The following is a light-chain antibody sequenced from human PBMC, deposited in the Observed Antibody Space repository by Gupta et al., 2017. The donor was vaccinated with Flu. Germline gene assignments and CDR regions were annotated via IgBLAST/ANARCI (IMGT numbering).Light chain of an antibody. CDR1: QYISTY. J-gene: IGKJ4*01. Sequence: PATLSLSPGESATLSCRASQYISTYLAWYQQRPGQAPRLLIYESSRRAAGIPARFSGSGSGTDFTLTISSPEPEDIAVYYCQQRVNWPPTFGGGTKVEIK. V-gene: IGKV3-11*01. CDR2: ESS. CDR3: QQRVNWPPT.